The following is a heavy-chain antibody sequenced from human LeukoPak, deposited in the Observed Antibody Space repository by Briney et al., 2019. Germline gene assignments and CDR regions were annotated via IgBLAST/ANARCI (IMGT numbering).Heavy chain of an antibody. D-gene: IGHD6-6*01. J-gene: IGHJ4*02. CDR3: AILGIAARNFDY. Sequence: SETLSLTCTVSGYSINSAYYWAWIRQPPGKGLEWIGIIYHSGSTYYNPSLKSRVTISVDRSKNQFSLKLSSVTAADTAVYYCAILGIAARNFDYWGQGTLVTVSS. CDR1: GYSINSAYY. V-gene: IGHV4-38-2*02. CDR2: IYHSGST.